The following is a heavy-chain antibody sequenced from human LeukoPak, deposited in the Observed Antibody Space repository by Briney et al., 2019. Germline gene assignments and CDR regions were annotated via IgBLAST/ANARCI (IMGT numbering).Heavy chain of an antibody. Sequence: PSETLSLTCTVSGGSISTYYWNWIQQPPGKGLEWIGYIYHSGSTYYNPSLKSRVTISVDTSKNQFSLKLSSVTAADTAVYYCARDYDSSGYWNYWGQGTLVTVSS. CDR2: IYHSGST. J-gene: IGHJ4*02. CDR3: ARDYDSSGYWNY. CDR1: GGSISTYY. D-gene: IGHD3-22*01. V-gene: IGHV4-4*09.